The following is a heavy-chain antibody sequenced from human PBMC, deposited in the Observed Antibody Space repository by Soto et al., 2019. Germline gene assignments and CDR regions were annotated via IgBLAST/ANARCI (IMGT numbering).Heavy chain of an antibody. D-gene: IGHD2-15*01. CDR2: INWNGGST. J-gene: IGHJ5*02. V-gene: IGHV3-20*01. CDR1: GFTFDDYG. CDR3: ARSIVVQLSPIATNWFDP. Sequence: GGSLRLSCAASGFTFDDYGMSWVRQAPGKGLEWVSGINWNGGSTGYADSVKGRFTISRDNAKNSLYLQMNSLRAEDTALYHCARSIVVQLSPIATNWFDPWGQGTLVTVYS.